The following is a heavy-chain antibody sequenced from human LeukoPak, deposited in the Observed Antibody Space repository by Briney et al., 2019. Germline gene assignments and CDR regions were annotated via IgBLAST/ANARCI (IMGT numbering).Heavy chain of an antibody. Sequence: SETLSLTCTVSGGSISSSSYYWGWIRQPPGKGLEWIGTIYYSGSTYYNPSLKSRVTISVDTSKNQFSLKLSSVIAADTAVYYCASVLGISAFDIWGQGTMVTVSS. V-gene: IGHV4-39*01. CDR1: GGSISSSSYY. CDR3: ASVLGISAFDI. D-gene: IGHD7-27*01. J-gene: IGHJ3*02. CDR2: IYYSGST.